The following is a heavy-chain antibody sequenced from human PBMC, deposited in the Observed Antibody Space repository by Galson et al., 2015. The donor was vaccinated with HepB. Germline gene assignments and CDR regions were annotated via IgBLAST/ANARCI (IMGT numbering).Heavy chain of an antibody. V-gene: IGHV1-2*04. CDR1: GYTFTGYY. CDR3: ARSPELDAFDI. Sequence: SVKVSCKASGYTFTGYYMHWVRQAPGQGLEWMGWINPNSGGTNYAQKFQGWVTMTRETSISTAYMELSRLRSDDTAVYYCARSPELDAFDIWGQGTMVTVSS. D-gene: IGHD1-7*01. J-gene: IGHJ3*02. CDR2: INPNSGGT.